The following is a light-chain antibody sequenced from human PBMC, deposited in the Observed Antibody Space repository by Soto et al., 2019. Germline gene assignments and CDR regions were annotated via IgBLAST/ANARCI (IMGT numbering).Light chain of an antibody. CDR2: GAS. J-gene: IGKJ1*01. CDR3: HQYANWPPLT. CDR1: QSVRRN. V-gene: IGKV3-15*01. Sequence: EIVMTQSPATLSVSPGRTVTLSCRASQSVRRNLAWYQQKPGQAPRLLIYGASTRATGTPARFSGSGSGTEFTLTISSLQSEDFAVYYCHQYANWPPLTFGLGTRVEIK.